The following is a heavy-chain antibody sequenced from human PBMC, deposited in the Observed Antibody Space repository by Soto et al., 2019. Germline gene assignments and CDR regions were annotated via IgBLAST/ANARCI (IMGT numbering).Heavy chain of an antibody. Sequence: SQTLSLSCAISGDSVSSNSAAWNWIRQSPSRGLEWLGRTYYRSKWYNDYAVSVKSRITINPDTSKNQISLQLNSVTPEDTAVYYCESCRDIYGAVCAHFDYWGMGLLVTVSS. D-gene: IGHD5-12*01. J-gene: IGHJ4*02. CDR3: ESCRDIYGAVCAHFDY. CDR2: TYYRSKWYN. CDR1: GDSVSSNSAA. V-gene: IGHV6-1*01.